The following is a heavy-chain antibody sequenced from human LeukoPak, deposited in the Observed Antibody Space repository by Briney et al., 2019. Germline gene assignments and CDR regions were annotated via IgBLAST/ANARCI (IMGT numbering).Heavy chain of an antibody. CDR3: ARDTVAGLDY. V-gene: IGHV3-23*01. D-gene: IGHD6-19*01. CDR1: GFTFSSYG. J-gene: IGHJ4*02. Sequence: PGGSLRLSCAASGFTFSSYGMGWVRQAPGKGLEWVSAISGSGGSTYYADSVKGRFTISRDNAKNSLYLQMNSLRAEDTAVYYCARDTVAGLDYWGQGTLVTVSS. CDR2: ISGSGGST.